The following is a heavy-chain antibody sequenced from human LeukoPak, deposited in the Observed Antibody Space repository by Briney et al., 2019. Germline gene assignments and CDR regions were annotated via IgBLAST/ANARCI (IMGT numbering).Heavy chain of an antibody. CDR3: ASGKVDYDNPQLGY. CDR2: IYYGDTT. J-gene: IGHJ4*02. V-gene: IGHV4-39*01. CDR1: GGSIISTIFY. Sequence: SETLSLTCTVSGGSIISTIFYWGWIRQSPGKRLEWIATIYYGDTTYYNPSLKSRVTISVDRSKNQFSLQLTSMTAADTAVYYCASGKVDYDNPQLGYWGQGTLVTVSS. D-gene: IGHD4-17*01.